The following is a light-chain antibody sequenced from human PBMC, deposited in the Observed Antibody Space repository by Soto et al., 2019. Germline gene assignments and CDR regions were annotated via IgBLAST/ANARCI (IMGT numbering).Light chain of an antibody. Sequence: DIQVTQSPSSVSASVGDRVTITCRTSQDVSSWLAWYQQKPGKAPELLIYSASTLQTGVPSRFSGSGSGTEFTLTISSLQPEDCASYYCQPANSFPLTFGGGTKVEIK. V-gene: IGKV1-12*01. CDR2: SAS. CDR1: QDVSSW. CDR3: QPANSFPLT. J-gene: IGKJ4*01.